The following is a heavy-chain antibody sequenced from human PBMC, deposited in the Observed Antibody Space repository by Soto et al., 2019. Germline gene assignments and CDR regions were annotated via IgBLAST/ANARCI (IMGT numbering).Heavy chain of an antibody. CDR1: GFTFDNYA. V-gene: IGHV3-23*01. Sequence: VGSLRLSCAASGFTFDNYAMNWVRQAPGKGLEWVAHISGSGGATKYADSVKGRFTLSRDNSKNTVYLQMNSLRAEDTAVYYCAKDSPVGVPLLRDLHDWGQGTLVTVS. D-gene: IGHD2-15*01. CDR2: ISGSGGAT. CDR3: AKDSPVGVPLLRDLHD. J-gene: IGHJ1*01.